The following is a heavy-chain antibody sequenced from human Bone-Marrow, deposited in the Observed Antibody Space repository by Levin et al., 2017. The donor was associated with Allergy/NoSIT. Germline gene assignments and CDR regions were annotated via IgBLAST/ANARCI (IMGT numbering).Heavy chain of an antibody. D-gene: IGHD6-13*01. CDR2: ISSSGSTI. CDR3: ARDLASSSWPGAFDI. V-gene: IGHV3-11*01. Sequence: GGSLRLSCAASGFTFSDYYMSWIRQAPGKGLEWVSYISSSGSTIYYADSVKGRFTISRDNAKNSLYLQMNSLRAEDTAVYYCARDLASSSWPGAFDIWGQGTMVTVSS. J-gene: IGHJ3*02. CDR1: GFTFSDYY.